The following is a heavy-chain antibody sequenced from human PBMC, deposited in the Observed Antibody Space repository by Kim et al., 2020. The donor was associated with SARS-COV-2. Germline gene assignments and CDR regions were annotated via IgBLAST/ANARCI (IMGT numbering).Heavy chain of an antibody. D-gene: IGHD3-10*01. J-gene: IGHJ6*02. V-gene: IGHV3-30*18. CDR1: GFTFSSYG. CDR2: ISYDGSNK. Sequence: GGSLRHSCAASGFTFSSYGMHWVRQAPGKGLEWVAVISYDGSNKYYADSVKGRFTISRDNSKNTLYLQMNSLRAEDTAVYYCAKVTDYYGSGSQYYYYYGMDVWGQGTTVTVSS. CDR3: AKVTDYYGSGSQYYYYYGMDV.